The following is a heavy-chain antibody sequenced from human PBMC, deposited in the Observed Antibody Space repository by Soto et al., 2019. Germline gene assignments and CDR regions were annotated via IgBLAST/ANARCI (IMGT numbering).Heavy chain of an antibody. J-gene: IGHJ4*02. CDR3: ERPLGGYSSSSGYFDY. D-gene: IGHD6-6*01. CDR2: INHSGST. Sequence: SETLSLTCAVYGGSFSGYYWSWIRQPPGKGLEWIGEINHSGSTNYNPSLKSRVTISVDTSKNQFSLKLSSVTAADTAVYYCERPLGGYSSSSGYFDYWGQGTLVTVS. V-gene: IGHV4-34*01. CDR1: GGSFSGYY.